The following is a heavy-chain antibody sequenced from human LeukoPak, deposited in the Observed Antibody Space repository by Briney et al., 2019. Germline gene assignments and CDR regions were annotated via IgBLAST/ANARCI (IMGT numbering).Heavy chain of an antibody. CDR1: GYTFTGYY. D-gene: IGHD3-22*01. J-gene: IGHJ4*02. CDR2: INLTGGTT. Sequence: GASVKVSCKASGYTFTGYYMHWVRQAPGQGLEWLGVINLTGGTTSYAQRFQDRVTMTRDTSTSTVYMELSSLRSEDTAVYSCARAVAGDGSGRYYFDYWGQGTLVTVSS. V-gene: IGHV1-46*01. CDR3: ARAVAGDGSGRYYFDY.